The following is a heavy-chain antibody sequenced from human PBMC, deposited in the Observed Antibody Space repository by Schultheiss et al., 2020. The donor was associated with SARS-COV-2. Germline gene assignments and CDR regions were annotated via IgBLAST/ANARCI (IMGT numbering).Heavy chain of an antibody. Sequence: SETLSLTCTVSGCSISSSSYYWGWSRQPPGKGLEWIGYIYYSGSTNYNPSLKSRVTISVDTSKNQFSLKLSSVTAADTAVYYCARGYSYADYWGQGTLVTVSS. J-gene: IGHJ4*02. CDR2: IYYSGST. CDR3: ARGYSYADY. CDR1: GCSISSSSYY. D-gene: IGHD5-18*01. V-gene: IGHV4-61*05.